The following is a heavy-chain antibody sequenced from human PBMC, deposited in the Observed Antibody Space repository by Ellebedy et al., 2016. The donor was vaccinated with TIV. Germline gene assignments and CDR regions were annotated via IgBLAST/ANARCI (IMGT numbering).Heavy chain of an antibody. J-gene: IGHJ4*02. D-gene: IGHD3-9*01. CDR1: GFTLSGYW. Sequence: GESLKISCEVSGFTLSGYWMHWVRQVPGKGLVWLARINTDGSSTSYADSVEGRFTISRDNAKKTLYLEMSGLRSDDTAVYYCARESVRYFDWDYWGQGTPVTV. V-gene: IGHV3-74*01. CDR3: ARESVRYFDWDY. CDR2: INTDGSST.